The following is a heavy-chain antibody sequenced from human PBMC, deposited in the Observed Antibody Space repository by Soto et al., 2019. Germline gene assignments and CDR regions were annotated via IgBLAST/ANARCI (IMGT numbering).Heavy chain of an antibody. CDR1: GGTFSSYT. D-gene: IGHD6-6*01. Sequence: GASVKLSCKASGGTFSSYTSRWVRQAPGQGLEWMGRIIPILGIANYAQKFQGRVTITADKSTSTAYMELSSLRSEDTAVYYCARDVSNYYDYWGQGTLVTVSS. CDR3: ARDVSNYYDY. CDR2: IIPILGIA. V-gene: IGHV1-69*04. J-gene: IGHJ4*02.